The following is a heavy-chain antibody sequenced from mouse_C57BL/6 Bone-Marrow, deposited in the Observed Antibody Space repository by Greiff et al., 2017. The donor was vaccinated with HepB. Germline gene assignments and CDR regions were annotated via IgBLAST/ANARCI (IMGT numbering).Heavy chain of an antibody. J-gene: IGHJ4*01. D-gene: IGHD2-1*01. CDR2: ISNGGGST. Sequence: EVKLVESGGGLVQPGGSLKLSCAASGFTFSDYYMYWVRQTPEKRLEWVAYISNGGGSTYYPDTVKGRFTISRDNAKNTLYLQMSRLKSEDTALYYGARPCIYYGNGYAMDYWGQGTSVTVSS. V-gene: IGHV5-12*01. CDR3: ARPCIYYGNGYAMDY. CDR1: GFTFSDYY.